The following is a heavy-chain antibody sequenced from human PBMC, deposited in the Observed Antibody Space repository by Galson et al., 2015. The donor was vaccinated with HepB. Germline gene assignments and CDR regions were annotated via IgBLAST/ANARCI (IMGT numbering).Heavy chain of an antibody. Sequence: SLRLSCAASGFTFSSYAMHWVRQAPGKGLEWVAVISYDGSNKYYADSVKGRFTISRDNARDSLFLQLNSLRAEDTAVYYCTRGFPYYNNELNDYWGQGTLVTVSS. CDR1: GFTFSSYA. J-gene: IGHJ4*02. D-gene: IGHD3-22*01. CDR2: ISYDGSNK. V-gene: IGHV3-30*04. CDR3: TRGFPYYNNELNDY.